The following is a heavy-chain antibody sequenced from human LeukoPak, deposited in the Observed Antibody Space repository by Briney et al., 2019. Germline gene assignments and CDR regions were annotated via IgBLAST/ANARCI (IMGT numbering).Heavy chain of an antibody. J-gene: IGHJ4*02. CDR2: IYHSGST. CDR1: GASISSGGYS. V-gene: IGHV4-30-2*01. Sequence: SETLSLTCAVSGASISSGGYSWSWIRQPPGKGLEWIGYIYHSGSTYYNPSLKSRVTISVGRSKNQFSLRLSSVTAADTAVYYCARYDYGGNSFDYWGQGTLVTVSS. CDR3: ARYDYGGNSFDY. D-gene: IGHD4-17*01.